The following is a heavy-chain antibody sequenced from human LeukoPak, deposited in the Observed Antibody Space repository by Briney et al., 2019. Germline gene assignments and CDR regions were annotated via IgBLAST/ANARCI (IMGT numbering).Heavy chain of an antibody. V-gene: IGHV3-30-3*01. J-gene: IGHJ4*02. Sequence: GGSLRLSCAASGFTFSSYAMSWVRQAPGKGLEWVAVISYDGSNKYYADSVKGRFTISRDNSKNTLYLQMNSLRAEDTAVYYCARGGWLQSYQFDYWGQGTLVTVSS. CDR3: ARGGWLQSYQFDY. CDR1: GFTFSSYA. CDR2: ISYDGSNK. D-gene: IGHD5-24*01.